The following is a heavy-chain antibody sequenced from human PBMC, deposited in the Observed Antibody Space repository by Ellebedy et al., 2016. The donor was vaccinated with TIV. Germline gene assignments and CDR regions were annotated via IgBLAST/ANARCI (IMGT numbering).Heavy chain of an antibody. CDR1: GDSISRYY. D-gene: IGHD3-10*01. Sequence: MPSETLSLTCTVSGDSISRYYWSWIRQPPGKGLEWIGYIYYSGSTNYNPSLKSRVTISIDTSKNQFSLKLSSVTAADTAVYYCARREGYYGSGSYYANWGQGTLVTVSS. CDR2: IYYSGST. J-gene: IGHJ4*02. V-gene: IGHV4-59*01. CDR3: ARREGYYGSGSYYAN.